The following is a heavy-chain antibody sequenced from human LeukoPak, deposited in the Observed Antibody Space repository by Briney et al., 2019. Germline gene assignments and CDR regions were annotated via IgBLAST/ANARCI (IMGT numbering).Heavy chain of an antibody. J-gene: IGHJ4*02. V-gene: IGHV4-39*01. D-gene: IGHD6-13*01. CDR3: ARQREQHVDF. CDR2: MYYSGST. Sequence: PSETLSLTCAVSGVSINSSQYYWGWIRQPPGKGLEWIGTMYYSGSTYYNPSLKSRVTISVDTSKNQFFLNLSSVTAADTAVYYCARQREQHVDFWGQGSLVTVSS. CDR1: GVSINSSQYY.